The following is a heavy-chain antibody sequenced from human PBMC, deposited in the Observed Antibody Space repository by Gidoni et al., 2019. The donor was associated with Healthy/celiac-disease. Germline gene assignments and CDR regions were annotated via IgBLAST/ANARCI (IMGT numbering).Heavy chain of an antibody. CDR3: ARDRGGTAAVAARPAYYYGMDV. CDR1: GGTFSSYA. D-gene: IGHD6-6*01. V-gene: IGHV1-69*01. CDR2: IIPIFGTA. Sequence: QVQLVQSGAEVKKPGSSVKVSCKASGGTFSSYAISWVRQAPGQGLEWMGGIIPIFGTANYAQKFQGRVTITADESTSTAYMELSSLRSEDTAVYYCARDRGGTAAVAARPAYYYGMDVWGQGTTVTVSS. J-gene: IGHJ6*02.